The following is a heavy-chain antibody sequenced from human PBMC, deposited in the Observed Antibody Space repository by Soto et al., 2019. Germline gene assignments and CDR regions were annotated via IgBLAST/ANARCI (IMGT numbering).Heavy chain of an antibody. J-gene: IGHJ4*02. D-gene: IGHD3-3*01. CDR1: GFTFSSYG. CDR3: AKDLRTGVAHTYFEY. Sequence: GWSLRLSCAASGFTFSSYGMHWVRQAPGKGLEWGALISYDGSNKYYADSVKGRLTISRDNSKNTLYLQMNSLRAEDTAVYYCAKDLRTGVAHTYFEYWGQGILVTVS. CDR2: ISYDGSNK. V-gene: IGHV3-30*18.